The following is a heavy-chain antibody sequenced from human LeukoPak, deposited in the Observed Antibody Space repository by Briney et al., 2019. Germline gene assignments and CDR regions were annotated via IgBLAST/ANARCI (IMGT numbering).Heavy chain of an antibody. CDR1: GGSFSGYY. CDR2: INHSGST. CDR3: ASLRRGITIFGVVPRYAFDI. Sequence: SETLSLTCAVYGGSFSGYYWSWLRQPPGKGLEWIGEINHSGSTYYNPSLKSRVTISVDTSKNQLSLKLSSVTAADTAVYYCASLRRGITIFGVVPRYAFDIWGQGTMVTVSS. D-gene: IGHD3-3*01. V-gene: IGHV4-34*01. J-gene: IGHJ3*02.